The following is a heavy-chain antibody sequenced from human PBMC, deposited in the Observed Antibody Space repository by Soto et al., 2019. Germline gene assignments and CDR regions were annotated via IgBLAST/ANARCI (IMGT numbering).Heavy chain of an antibody. V-gene: IGHV1-46*03. Sequence: QVQLVQPGAEVRKPGASVNVSCQASGYTFTTFYMHWVRQAPGQGLEWMGKIDPGDGRTSYAQKFQGRVTITRDTSTTTVYMELSSLRSEDTAVYYCARGYCTTTCDPWFDPWGQGTLVTVSS. CDR2: IDPGDGRT. CDR1: GYTFTTFY. D-gene: IGHD2-8*01. CDR3: ARGYCTTTCDPWFDP. J-gene: IGHJ5*02.